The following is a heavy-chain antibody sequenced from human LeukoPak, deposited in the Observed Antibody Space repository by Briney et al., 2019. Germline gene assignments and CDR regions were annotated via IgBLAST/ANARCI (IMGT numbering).Heavy chain of an antibody. CDR3: ARDGIVVVPAATQHYYYGMDV. D-gene: IGHD2-2*01. CDR1: GGSISSYY. J-gene: IGHJ6*02. V-gene: IGHV4-34*01. CDR2: INHSGST. Sequence: SETLSLTCTVSGGSISSYYWSWIRQPPGKGLEWIGEINHSGSTNYNPSLKSRVTISVDTSKNQFSLKLSSVTAADTPVYYCARDGIVVVPAATQHYYYGMDVWGQGTTVTVSS.